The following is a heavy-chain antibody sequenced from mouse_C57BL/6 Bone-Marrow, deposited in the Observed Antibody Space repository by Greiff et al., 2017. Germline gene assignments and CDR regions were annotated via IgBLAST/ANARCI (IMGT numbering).Heavy chain of an antibody. J-gene: IGHJ2*02. CDR2: IDPSDSYT. CDR1: GYTFTSYW. CDR3: AREEVDFDY. Sequence: QVQLQQPGAELVMPGASVKLSCKASGYTFTSYWMHWVKQRPGQGLEWIGEIDPSDSYTNYNQKFKGKSTLTVDKSSSTASMQLSSLTSEDSAVYYCAREEVDFDYWGQGTSLTVSS. V-gene: IGHV1-69*01.